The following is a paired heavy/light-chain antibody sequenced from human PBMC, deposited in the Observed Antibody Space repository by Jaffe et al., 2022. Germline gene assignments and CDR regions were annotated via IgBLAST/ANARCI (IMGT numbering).Heavy chain of an antibody. V-gene: IGHV4-59*01. D-gene: IGHD3-22*01. CDR2: IYYSGST. J-gene: IGHJ6*03. Sequence: QVQLQESGPGLVKPSETLSLTCTVSGGSISSYYWSWIRQPPGKGLEWIGYIYYSGSTNYNPSLKSRVTISVDTSKNQFSLKLSSVTAADTAVYYCARVRDSSGYPGPRYYYYMDVWGKGTTVTVSS. CDR3: ARVRDSSGYPGPRYYYYMDV. CDR1: GGSISSYY.
Light chain of an antibody. CDR2: DAS. J-gene: IGKJ5*01. V-gene: IGKV3-11*01. Sequence: EIVLTQSPATLSLSPGERATLSCRASQSVSSYLAWYQQKPGQAPRLLIYDASNRATGIPARFSGSGSGTDFTLTISSLEPEDFAVYYCQQRSNWPPGRPITFGQGTRLEIK. CDR3: QQRSNWPPGRPIT. CDR1: QSVSSY.